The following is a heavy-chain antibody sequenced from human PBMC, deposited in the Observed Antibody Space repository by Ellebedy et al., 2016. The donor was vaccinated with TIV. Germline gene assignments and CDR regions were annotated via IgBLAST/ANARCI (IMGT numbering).Heavy chain of an antibody. V-gene: IGHV1-2*02. CDR1: GHTLTSYY. D-gene: IGHD6-19*01. CDR2: INPSSGGT. CDR3: AREGIAVAGPDY. J-gene: IGHJ4*02. Sequence: ASVTVSCKASGHTLTSYYMHGVRQAPGQGLEWMGWINPSSGGTHYAQKFQGRVTMTRDKSISTAYLERRRLRSDDTAVYYCAREGIAVAGPDYWGQGTLVTVSS.